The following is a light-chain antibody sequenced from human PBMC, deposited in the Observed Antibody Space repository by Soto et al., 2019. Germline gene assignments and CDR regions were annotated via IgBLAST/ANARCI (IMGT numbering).Light chain of an antibody. J-gene: IGLJ2*01. V-gene: IGLV2-14*01. CDR3: SSYTSRSTLVA. CDR1: SSDVGGYNY. CDR2: EVS. Sequence: QSVLTQPASVSGSPGQSITISCTGSSSDVGGYNYVSWYQQHPDKAPKLMIYEVSNRPSGVSNRFSGSKSGNTASLTISGLQAEDEADYYCSSYTSRSTLVAFGGGTQLTVL.